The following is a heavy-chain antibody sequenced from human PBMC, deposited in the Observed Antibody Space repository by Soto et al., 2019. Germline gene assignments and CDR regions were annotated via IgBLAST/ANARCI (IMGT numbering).Heavy chain of an antibody. D-gene: IGHD3-3*01. CDR3: ARDVFGVVIIYYYYGMDV. J-gene: IGHJ6*02. CDR2: ISYDGSNK. CDR1: GFTFSSYA. V-gene: IGHV3-30-3*01. Sequence: GGSLRLSCAASGFTFSSYAMHWVRQAPGKGMEWVAVISYDGSNKYYADSVKGRFTISRDNSKNTLYLQMNSLRAEDTAVYYCARDVFGVVIIYYYYGMDVWGQGTTVTVSS.